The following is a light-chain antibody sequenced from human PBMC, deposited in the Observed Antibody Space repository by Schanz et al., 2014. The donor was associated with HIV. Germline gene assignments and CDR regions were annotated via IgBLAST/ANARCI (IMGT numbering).Light chain of an antibody. V-gene: IGLV2-14*03. CDR2: DVS. J-gene: IGLJ3*02. CDR1: SSDVGGYNY. Sequence: QSALTQPASVSGTPGQSITISCTGSSSDVGGYNYVSWYQQHPDKAPKLMIYDVSDRPSGVSNRFSGSKSGNTASLTISGLQADDEADYYCSSYTSSSTWVFGGGTKLTV. CDR3: SSYTSSSTWV.